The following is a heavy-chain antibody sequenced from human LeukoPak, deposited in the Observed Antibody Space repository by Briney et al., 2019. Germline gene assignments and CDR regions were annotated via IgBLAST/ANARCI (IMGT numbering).Heavy chain of an antibody. Sequence: ASVKVSCKASGYTLTDYYIHWVRQAHGQGLEWMGWINPNSGASNYEQKFQGRVTMTRDTSISTAYMELSSLRSDDTAIYYCARGTGQWMILKYYFDYWGQGTLVTVSS. CDR2: INPNSGAS. J-gene: IGHJ4*02. D-gene: IGHD6-19*01. CDR1: GYTLTDYY. V-gene: IGHV1-2*02. CDR3: ARGTGQWMILKYYFDY.